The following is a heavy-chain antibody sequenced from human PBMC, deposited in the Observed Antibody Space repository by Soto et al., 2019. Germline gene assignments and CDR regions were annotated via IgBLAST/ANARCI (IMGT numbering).Heavy chain of an antibody. D-gene: IGHD2-21*01. CDR3: ARLMHYSHSGGSSHSGFDM. CDR1: GYTFTDYF. V-gene: IGHV1-2*02. Sequence: ASVKVSCKASGYTFTDYFIHWVRQAPGQGLEWIGWINPYSGGADLSQKFQGRVTMTRDTSISTACMEVSSLRSDDTAVFYCARLMHYSHSGGSSHSGFDMWGQGTLGTVSS. J-gene: IGHJ3*02. CDR2: INPYSGGA.